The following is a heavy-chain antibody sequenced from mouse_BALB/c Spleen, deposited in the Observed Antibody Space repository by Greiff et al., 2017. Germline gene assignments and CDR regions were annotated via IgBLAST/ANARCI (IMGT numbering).Heavy chain of an antibody. D-gene: IGHD3-2*01. CDR3: ARSNTIDSSGYPDY. J-gene: IGHJ2*01. V-gene: IGHV1-54*01. CDR1: GYAFTNYL. CDR2: INPGSGGT. Sequence: QVQLQQSGAELVRPGTSVKVSCKASGYAFTNYLIEWVKQRPGQGLEWIGVINPGSGGTNYNEKFKGKATLTADKSSSTAYMQLSSLTSDDSAVYFCARSNTIDSSGYPDYWGQGTTLTVAS.